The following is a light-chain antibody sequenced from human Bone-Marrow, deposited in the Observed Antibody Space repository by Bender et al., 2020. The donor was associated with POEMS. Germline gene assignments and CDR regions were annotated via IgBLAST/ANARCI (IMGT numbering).Light chain of an antibody. CDR2: DDT. J-gene: IGLJ1*01. V-gene: IGLV3-21*02. CDR3: QVWDTGNDHYV. CDR1: KIESVT. Sequence: SYVLTQPPSVSVAPGQTARISCGGDKIESVTVHWYQQKPGQAPVLVVYDDTSRPPGIPERFSGSNSGNTATLTLSRVEAGDEADYYCQVWDTGNDHYVFGSGTKVTVL.